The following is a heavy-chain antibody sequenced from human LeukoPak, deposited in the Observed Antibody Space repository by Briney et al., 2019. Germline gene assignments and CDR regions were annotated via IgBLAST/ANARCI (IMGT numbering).Heavy chain of an antibody. J-gene: IGHJ6*02. CDR1: GGSISDSRYS. V-gene: IGHV4-39*01. CDR3: VRPNGDYYYALDV. CDR2: VYYTGST. Sequence: SETLSLTCTVSGGSISDSRYSWGWVRQPPGMGLQWIGRVYYTGSTYYNSSLKSRATISLDTSKSPFSLELSSVTAADTAVYYCVRPNGDYYYALDVWGRGTTVTVSS. D-gene: IGHD4-17*01.